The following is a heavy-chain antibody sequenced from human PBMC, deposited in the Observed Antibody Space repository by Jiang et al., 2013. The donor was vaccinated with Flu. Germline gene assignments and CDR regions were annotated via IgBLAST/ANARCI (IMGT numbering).Heavy chain of an antibody. CDR3: VRDPPGNSFDQ. CDR1: GFTFSSYW. J-gene: IGHJ4*02. Sequence: AASGFTFSSYWMHWVRQAPGKGLVWISHISSDGSSTDYADSVKGRFTISRDNAKNTLYLQMNSLRAEDTAVYYCVRDPPGNSFDQWGQGTLVTVSS. CDR2: ISSDGSST. D-gene: IGHD1-26*01. V-gene: IGHV3-74*01.